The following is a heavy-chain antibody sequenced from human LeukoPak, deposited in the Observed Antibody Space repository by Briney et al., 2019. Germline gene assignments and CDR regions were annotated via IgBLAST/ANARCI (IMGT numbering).Heavy chain of an antibody. D-gene: IGHD6-19*01. CDR2: ISGSGGST. Sequence: PGGSLRLSCAASGFTFSSYAMSWVRQAPGKGLEWVSAISGSGGSTYCADSVKGRFTISRDNSKNTLYLQMNSLRAEDTAVYYCAKALYSSGWYGKYYFDYWGQGTLVTVSS. V-gene: IGHV3-23*01. CDR1: GFTFSSYA. J-gene: IGHJ4*02. CDR3: AKALYSSGWYGKYYFDY.